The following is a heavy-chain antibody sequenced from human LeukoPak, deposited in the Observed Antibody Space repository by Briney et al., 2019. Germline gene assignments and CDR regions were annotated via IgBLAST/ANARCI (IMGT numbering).Heavy chain of an antibody. CDR1: GYSISSGYY. CDR3: ARDALGIFDY. Sequence: PSETLSLTCTVSGYSISSGYYWGWIRQPPGKGLEWIGNAYHDGSTYYSLSLKSRVTISVDTSKNQFSLKLSSVTAADTAVYYCARDALGIFDYWGQGTLVTVSS. J-gene: IGHJ4*02. CDR2: AYHDGST. D-gene: IGHD1-26*01. V-gene: IGHV4-38-2*02.